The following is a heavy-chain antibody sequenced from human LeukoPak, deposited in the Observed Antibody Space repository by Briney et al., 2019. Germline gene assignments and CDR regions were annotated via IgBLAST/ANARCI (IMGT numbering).Heavy chain of an antibody. V-gene: IGHV4-59*01. J-gene: IGHJ6*03. CDR2: IYYSGST. D-gene: IGHD5-18*01. CDR1: GGSISSYY. CDR3: ARTEESGYSYGYFGYYYYMDV. Sequence: SSETLSLTCTVSGGSISSYYWSWIRQPPGKGLEYIGYIYYSGSTNYNPSLKSRVTISVDTSKNQFSLKLSSVTAADTAVYYCARTEESGYSYGYFGYYYYMDVWGKGTTVTVSS.